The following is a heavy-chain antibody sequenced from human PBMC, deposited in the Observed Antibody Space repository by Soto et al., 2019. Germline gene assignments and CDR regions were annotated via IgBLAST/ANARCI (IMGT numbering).Heavy chain of an antibody. J-gene: IGHJ6*02. Sequence: QVQLVQSGAEVKKPGASVKVSCKASGYTFTSYGISWVRQAPGQGLEWMGWISAYNGNTKYEQKLQGRVTMTTESSKITAYKELRTLGSEDTAVYYCASSYCGGDCYSVYYYYGMDVWGQGTTVTVSS. CDR2: ISAYNGNT. CDR1: GYTFTSYG. V-gene: IGHV1-18*01. CDR3: ASSYCGGDCYSVYYYYGMDV. D-gene: IGHD2-21*02.